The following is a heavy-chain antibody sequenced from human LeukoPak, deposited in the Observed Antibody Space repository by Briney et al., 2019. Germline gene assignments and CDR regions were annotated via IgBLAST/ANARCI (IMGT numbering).Heavy chain of an antibody. Sequence: GGSLRLSCAASGFTVSSTYMSWVRQALGKGLEWVSVIYSGGTTYYADSVKGRFTISRDNSKNTLYLQMNSLRTEDTAVYYCAKVMRQLAIYDAFDIWGQGTMVTVSS. V-gene: IGHV3-66*01. J-gene: IGHJ3*02. CDR2: IYSGGTT. CDR1: GFTVSSTY. D-gene: IGHD6-13*01. CDR3: AKVMRQLAIYDAFDI.